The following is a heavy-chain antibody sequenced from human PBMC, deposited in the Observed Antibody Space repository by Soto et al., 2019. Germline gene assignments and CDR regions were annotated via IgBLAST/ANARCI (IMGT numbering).Heavy chain of an antibody. CDR3: ARRRAWGRFLDPDRRINWFDP. D-gene: IGHD3-3*01. J-gene: IGHJ5*02. CDR2: INHSGST. CDR1: GGSFSGYY. Sequence: QVQLQQWGAGLLKPSETLSLTCAVYGGSFSGYYWSWIRQPPGKGLEWIGEINHSGSTNYNPSLKSRVTISVDTSKNQFSLKLSSVTAADTAVYYCARRRAWGRFLDPDRRINWFDPWGQGTLVTVSS. V-gene: IGHV4-34*01.